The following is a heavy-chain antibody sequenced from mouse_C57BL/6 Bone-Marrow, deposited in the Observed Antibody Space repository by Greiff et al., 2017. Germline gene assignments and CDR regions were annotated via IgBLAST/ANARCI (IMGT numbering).Heavy chain of an antibody. CDR2: ISDGGSYT. V-gene: IGHV5-4*01. Sequence: EVKLQESGGGLVKPGGSLKLSCAASGFTFSSYAMSWVRQTPEKRLEWVATISDGGSYTYYPDNVKGRFTISRDNAKNNLYLQMSHLKFEDTAMYYCARDDVSFDYWGQGTTLTVSS. D-gene: IGHD2-3*01. J-gene: IGHJ2*01. CDR1: GFTFSSYA. CDR3: ARDDVSFDY.